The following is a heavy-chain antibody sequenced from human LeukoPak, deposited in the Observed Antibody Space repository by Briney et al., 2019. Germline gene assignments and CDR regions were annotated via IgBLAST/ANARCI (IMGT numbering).Heavy chain of an antibody. CDR2: IYHSGST. V-gene: IGHV4-38-2*02. D-gene: IGHD3-22*01. CDR1: GYSISTGYY. Sequence: SETLSLTCTVSGYSISTGYYWGWIRQPPGKGLEWIGSIYHSGSTYYNPSLKSRVTTSVDTSKNHFSLKLSSVTAADSAMYYCARAVYYDSHDSSAVYYFDYWGQGTLVTVSS. CDR3: ARAVYYDSHDSSAVYYFDY. J-gene: IGHJ4*02.